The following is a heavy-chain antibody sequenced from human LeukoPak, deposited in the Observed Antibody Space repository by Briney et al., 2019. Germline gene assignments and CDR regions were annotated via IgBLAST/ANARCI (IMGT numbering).Heavy chain of an antibody. CDR3: ARPGYSSGWYPYYFDY. D-gene: IGHD6-19*01. CDR2: ISGSGGST. CDR1: GFTFSTYA. Sequence: QPGGSLRLSCAASGFTFSTYAMSWVRQAPGKGLEWVSAISGSGGSTYYADSVKGRFTLSRDNSKNTLYLQMNSLRAEDTAVYYCARPGYSSGWYPYYFDYWGQGTLVTVSS. V-gene: IGHV3-23*01. J-gene: IGHJ4*02.